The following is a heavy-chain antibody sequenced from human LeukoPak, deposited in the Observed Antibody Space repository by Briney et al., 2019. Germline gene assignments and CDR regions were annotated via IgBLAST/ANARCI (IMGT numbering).Heavy chain of an antibody. CDR3: GKGVTLLGGAPDY. V-gene: IGHV3-23*01. J-gene: IGHJ4*02. CDR2: IGGNGGNT. CDR1: GFTFSTYA. D-gene: IGHD3-10*02. Sequence: PGASLRLSCAASGFTFSTYAMSWVRQAPGKGLEWVSTIGGNGGNTYYADSVKGRFTISRDNSKNTLYLQMNSLRAEDTAVYSCGKGVTLLGGAPDYWGQGTLVPVSS.